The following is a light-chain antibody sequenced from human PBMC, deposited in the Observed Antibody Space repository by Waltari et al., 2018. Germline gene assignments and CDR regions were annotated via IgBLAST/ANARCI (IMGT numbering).Light chain of an antibody. V-gene: IGLV1-44*01. CDR3: ATWDDYLRGV. J-gene: IGLJ3*02. CDR1: RSNSGKHT. CDR2: GNN. Sequence: QSVLPHPPSAYGTPGQRVTISCSGSRSNSGKHTSNWYQQVPGAAPKLLIYGNNQRPSGVPDRFSGSKSGTSASLAISGLQSEDEADYYCATWDDYLRGVFGGGTKLTIL.